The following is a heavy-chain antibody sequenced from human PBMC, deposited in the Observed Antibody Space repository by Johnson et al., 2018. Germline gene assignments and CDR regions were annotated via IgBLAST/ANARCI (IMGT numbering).Heavy chain of an antibody. Sequence: QVQLVESGGGVVQPGRSLRLSCAASGFSLSDYYMSWSRQAPGKGLEWVSRIGTSGGSSGDTIYYVDSVKGRFTVSRDNAKKSLYLQMNSLRAEDTAVYYCARGTMVRGVDYNYYGMDVWGQGTTVTVSS. V-gene: IGHV3-11*01. J-gene: IGHJ6*02. CDR2: IGTSGGSSGDTI. D-gene: IGHD3-10*01. CDR1: GFSLSDYY. CDR3: ARGTMVRGVDYNYYGMDV.